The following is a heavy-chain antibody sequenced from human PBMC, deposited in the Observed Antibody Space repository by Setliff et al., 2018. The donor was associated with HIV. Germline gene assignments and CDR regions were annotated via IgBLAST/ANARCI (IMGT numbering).Heavy chain of an antibody. D-gene: IGHD3-22*01. Sequence: PSETLSLTCTVSGDSISSQFWSWIRQSPGKRLEWIGNFYYSGSTNYNPSLRSRATISVDTTKNQFSLKLSSVTAADTAVYYCARVDYHSSGYSSYYYYMDFWGKGTTVTVSS. CDR3: ARVDYHSSGYSSYYYYMDF. V-gene: IGHV4-59*11. CDR1: GDSISSQF. J-gene: IGHJ6*03. CDR2: FYYSGST.